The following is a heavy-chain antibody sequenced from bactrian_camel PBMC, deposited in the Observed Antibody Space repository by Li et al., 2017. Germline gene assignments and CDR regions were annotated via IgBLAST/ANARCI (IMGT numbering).Heavy chain of an antibody. CDR2: IDSDDGM. Sequence: VQLVESGGGLVQPGGSLRLSCDASAMANIGYTIELACMAWFRQAPGREREGIASIDSDDGMRYADSVKGRFTISSDNARNTLYLQMDDLKPEDSAMYVCAVDRGSFCREVISNPEYGRKAEYSYSGQGTQVTVS. CDR1: AMANIGYT. D-gene: IGHD2*01. CDR3: AVDRGSFCREVISNPEYGRKAEYSY. V-gene: IGHV3S42*01. J-gene: IGHJ4*01.